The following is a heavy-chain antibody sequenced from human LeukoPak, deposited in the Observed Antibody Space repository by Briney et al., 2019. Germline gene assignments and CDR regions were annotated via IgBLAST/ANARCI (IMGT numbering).Heavy chain of an antibody. CDR1: GYTFTGYY. V-gene: IGHV1-8*03. Sequence: ASVKVSCKASGYTFTGYYMHWVRQAPGQGLEWMGWMNPNSGNTGYAQKFQGRVTITRNTSISTAYMELSSLRSEDTAVYYCARGPTRYYYYYMDVWGKGTTVAVSS. CDR2: MNPNSGNT. CDR3: ARGPTRYYYYYMDV. J-gene: IGHJ6*03.